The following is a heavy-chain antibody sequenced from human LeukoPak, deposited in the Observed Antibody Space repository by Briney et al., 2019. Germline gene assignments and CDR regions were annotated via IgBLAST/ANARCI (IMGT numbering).Heavy chain of an antibody. CDR3: ARDMRNGYLVDY. CDR2: IYHSGST. V-gene: IGHV4-59*12. D-gene: IGHD3-3*01. J-gene: IGHJ4*02. CDR1: GGSISSYY. Sequence: SETLSLTCTVSGGSISSYYWSWIRQPPGKGLEWIGYIYHSGSTYYNPSLKSRVTISVDTSKNQFSLKLSSVTAADTAVYYCARDMRNGYLVDYWGQGTLVTVSS.